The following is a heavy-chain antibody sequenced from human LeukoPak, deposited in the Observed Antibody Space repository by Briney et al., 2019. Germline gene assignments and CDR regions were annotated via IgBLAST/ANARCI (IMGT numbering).Heavy chain of an antibody. V-gene: IGHV4-59*12. Sequence: PSETLSLTCTVSGGSISSYYWSWIRQPPGKGLEWIGEIYHSGSTNYNPSLKSRVTISVDKSKNQFSLKLSSVTAADTAVYYCARGGSGSYYYYYGMDVWGQGTTVTVSS. CDR2: IYHSGST. J-gene: IGHJ6*02. CDR1: GGSISSYY. D-gene: IGHD1-26*01. CDR3: ARGGSGSYYYYYGMDV.